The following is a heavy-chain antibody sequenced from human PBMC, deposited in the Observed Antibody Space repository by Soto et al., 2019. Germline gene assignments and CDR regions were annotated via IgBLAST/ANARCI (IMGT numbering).Heavy chain of an antibody. V-gene: IGHV3-30-3*01. CDR3: ALWHIHSARTEGVEI. CDR2: ISYEESNK. Sequence: QVQLVESGGGVDQPGRSLRLSCAAFGFTFDDYSMHWVSQAPGKGLEWVALISYEESNKYYADYVKGLFTITRANAKKALFIEVNSMITVDTAVYYWALWHIHSARTEGVEICGQRTMVTVSS. D-gene: IGHD3-10*01. CDR1: GFTFDDYS. J-gene: IGHJ3*02.